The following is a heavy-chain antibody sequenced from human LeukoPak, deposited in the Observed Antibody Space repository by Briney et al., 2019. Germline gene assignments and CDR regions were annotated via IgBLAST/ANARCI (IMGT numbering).Heavy chain of an antibody. CDR1: AFSFSNYN. Sequence: GGSLRLSCAASAFSFSNYNMNWVRQAPGKGLEWVSSITSSGSYIYYADSVKGRFAISRDNAKNSLYLQLNSLRAEDTAVYYCARDPYSGSYSDYYYYYMDVRGKGTTVTVPS. D-gene: IGHD1-26*01. V-gene: IGHV3-21*01. CDR2: ITSSGSYI. CDR3: ARDPYSGSYSDYYYYYMDV. J-gene: IGHJ6*03.